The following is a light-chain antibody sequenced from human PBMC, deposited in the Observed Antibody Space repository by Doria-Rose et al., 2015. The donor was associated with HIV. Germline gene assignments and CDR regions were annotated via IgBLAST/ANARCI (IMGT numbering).Light chain of an antibody. Sequence: SSSTGDRVTITFRAGPGFCNYFAWDQQKPGKAPKLLIYAASTLQSGVPSRFSGSGSGTDFTLTISYLQSEDFATYYCQQYYSYPPTFGQGTKVEVK. CDR1: PGFCNY. J-gene: IGKJ1*01. CDR3: QQYYSYPPT. V-gene: IGKV1-8*01. CDR2: AAS.